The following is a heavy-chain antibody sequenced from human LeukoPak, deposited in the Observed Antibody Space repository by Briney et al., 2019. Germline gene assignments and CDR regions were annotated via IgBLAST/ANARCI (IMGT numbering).Heavy chain of an antibody. CDR3: ARGVGGYFDY. D-gene: IGHD3-16*01. V-gene: IGHV4-34*01. J-gene: IGHJ4*02. CDR1: GGSFSGYY. Sequence: PSETLSLTCAVYGGSFSGYYWSWIRQPPGKGLEWIGEINHSGSTYYNPSLKSRVTISVDTSKNQFSLKLSSVTAADTAVYYCARGVGGYFDYWGQGTLVTVSS. CDR2: INHSGST.